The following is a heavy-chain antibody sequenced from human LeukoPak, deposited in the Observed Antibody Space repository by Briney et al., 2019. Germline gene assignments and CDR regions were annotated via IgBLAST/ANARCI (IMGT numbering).Heavy chain of an antibody. J-gene: IGHJ5*02. CDR3: ARGDGYFDWYGQFDP. V-gene: IGHV3-21*01. D-gene: IGHD3-9*01. Sequence: GGSLRLSCAAFGFTFNDYAMNWVRQAPGKGLEWVSSISSSSSYIYYADSVKGRFTFSRDNAKTSLFLQMNSLRAEDTAVYYCARGDGYFDWYGQFDPWGQGTLVTVSS. CDR2: ISSSSSYI. CDR1: GFTFNDYA.